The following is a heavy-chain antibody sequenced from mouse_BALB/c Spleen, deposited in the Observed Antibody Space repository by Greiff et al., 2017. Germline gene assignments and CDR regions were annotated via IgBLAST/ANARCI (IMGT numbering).Heavy chain of an antibody. Sequence: VESGGGLVKPGGSLKLSCAASGFTFSSYTMSWVRQTPEKRLEWVATISSGGGNTYYPDSVKGRFTISRDNAKNNLYLQMSSLRSEDTALYYCARWNYYGSSSHWYFDVWGAGTTVTVSS. V-gene: IGHV5-9*03. D-gene: IGHD1-1*01. CDR3: ARWNYYGSSSHWYFDV. J-gene: IGHJ1*01. CDR2: ISSGGGNT. CDR1: GFTFSSYT.